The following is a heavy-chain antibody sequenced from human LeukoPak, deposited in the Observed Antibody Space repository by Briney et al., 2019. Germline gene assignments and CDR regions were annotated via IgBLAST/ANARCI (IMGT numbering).Heavy chain of an antibody. J-gene: IGHJ5*02. CDR1: GGSISSYY. V-gene: IGHV4-4*07. CDR3: ARDWRFGDYGDYVHYGWFDP. Sequence: PSETLSLTCTVSGGSISSYYWSWIRQPAGKGLEWIGRIYTSGSTNYNPSLKSRVTMSVDTSKNQFSLKLSSVTAADTAVYYCARDWRFGDYGDYVHYGWFDPWGQGTLVTVSS. CDR2: IYTSGST. D-gene: IGHD4-17*01.